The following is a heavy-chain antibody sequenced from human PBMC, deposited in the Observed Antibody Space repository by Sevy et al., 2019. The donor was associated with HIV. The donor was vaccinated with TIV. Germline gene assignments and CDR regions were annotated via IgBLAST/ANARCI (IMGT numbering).Heavy chain of an antibody. CDR3: ARALIRDSSGYLYYFDY. CDR1: GGSFSSGSYY. D-gene: IGHD3-22*01. V-gene: IGHV4-61*02. J-gene: IGHJ4*02. Sequence: SETLSLTCTVSGGSFSSGSYYWSWIRQPAGKGLEWIGRIYTSGSTNYNPSLKSRVTISVDTSKNQFSLKLSSVTAADTAMYYCARALIRDSSGYLYYFDYWGQGTLVTVSS. CDR2: IYTSGST.